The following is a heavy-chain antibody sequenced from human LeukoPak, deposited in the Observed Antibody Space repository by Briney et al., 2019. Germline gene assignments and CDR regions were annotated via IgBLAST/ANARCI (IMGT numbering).Heavy chain of an antibody. V-gene: IGHV3-23*01. J-gene: IGHJ4*02. CDR2: ISGGGTST. D-gene: IGHD6-19*01. Sequence: GGSLGLSCAASGFTFSSYAMSWVPQAPGKGLEWVSVISGGGTSTYYADSVKGRFTISKDNSRNTLYLQMNSLRAEDTAVYYCAKTFIAVANPIDYWGQGTLVTVSS. CDR3: AKTFIAVANPIDY. CDR1: GFTFSSYA.